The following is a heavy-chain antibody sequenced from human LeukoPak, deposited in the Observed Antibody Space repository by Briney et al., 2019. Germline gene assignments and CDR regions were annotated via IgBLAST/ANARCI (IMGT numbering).Heavy chain of an antibody. J-gene: IGHJ4*02. Sequence: SETLSLTCTVSGGSISSSSYYWSWIRQPAGKGLEWIGRIYTSGSTNYNPSLKSRVTMSVDTSKNQFSLKLSSVTAADTAVYYCARGFELDYWGQGTLVTVSS. D-gene: IGHD3-9*01. CDR2: IYTSGST. CDR3: ARGFELDY. CDR1: GGSISSSSYY. V-gene: IGHV4-61*02.